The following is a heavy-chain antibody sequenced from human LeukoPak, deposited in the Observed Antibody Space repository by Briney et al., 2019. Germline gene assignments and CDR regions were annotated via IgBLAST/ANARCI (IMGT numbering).Heavy chain of an antibody. Sequence: GRSLRLSCAASGFTFSSYTMHWVRQAPGKGLEWVANIKQDGSEKYYVDSVKGRFTISRDNAKSSLYLQMNSLRAEDTSVYYCARDSGVILPKPFDIWGQGTTVTVSS. J-gene: IGHJ3*02. V-gene: IGHV3-7*01. CDR1: GFTFSSYT. CDR2: IKQDGSEK. CDR3: ARDSGVILPKPFDI. D-gene: IGHD3-16*02.